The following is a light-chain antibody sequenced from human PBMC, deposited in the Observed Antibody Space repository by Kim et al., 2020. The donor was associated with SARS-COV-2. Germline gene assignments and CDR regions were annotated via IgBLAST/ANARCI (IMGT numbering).Light chain of an antibody. CDR1: QSISTF. J-gene: IGKJ4*01. CDR2: AAS. V-gene: IGKV1-39*01. CDR3: QYTYSTPPLT. Sequence: SVGDRVTITCRASQSISTFLNWYQQRPGKAPKLLINAASTLQMGSHQGSVAVDLGQISLSPSAVCNLKIFATYYCQYTYSTPPLTFGGGTKVDIK.